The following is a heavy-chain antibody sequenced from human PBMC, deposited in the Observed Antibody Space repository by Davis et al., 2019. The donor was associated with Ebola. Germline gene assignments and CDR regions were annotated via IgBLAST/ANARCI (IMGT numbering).Heavy chain of an antibody. CDR2: ISSSGSPV. J-gene: IGHJ4*02. Sequence: GESLKISCAASGFTFSDYYMSWIRQAPGKGLEWVSYISSSGSPVYYADSVKGRFTISRDNAKNSLYLQMNSLRAEDTAVYYCARDTVYSSGWYEYWGQGTLVTVSS. CDR1: GFTFSDYY. CDR3: ARDTVYSSGWYEY. V-gene: IGHV3-11*04. D-gene: IGHD6-19*01.